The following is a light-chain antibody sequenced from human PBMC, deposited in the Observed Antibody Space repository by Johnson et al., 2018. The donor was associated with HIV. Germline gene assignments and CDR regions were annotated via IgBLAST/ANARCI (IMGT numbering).Light chain of an antibody. J-gene: IGLJ1*01. CDR2: ENN. CDR3: GTWDSSLSTGGNV. Sequence: HSVLTQPPSVSAAPGQRVTISCSGSSSNIGNNYVSWYQHLPGTAPKLLIYENNKRPSGIPDRFSGPKSGTSATLGITGLQTGDEADYYCGTWDSSLSTGGNVFGTGTKVTVL. V-gene: IGLV1-51*02. CDR1: SSNIGNNY.